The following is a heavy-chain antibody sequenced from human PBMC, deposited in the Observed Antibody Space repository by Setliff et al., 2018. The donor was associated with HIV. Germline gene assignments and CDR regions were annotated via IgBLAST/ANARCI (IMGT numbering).Heavy chain of an antibody. D-gene: IGHD6-19*01. V-gene: IGHV1-2*02. CDR2: INPNSGGT. CDR3: ARDTVAVAGNYVGHYGMDV. CDR1: GYTFTSYY. J-gene: IGHJ6*02. Sequence: GASVKVSCKASGYTFTSYYMHWVRQAPGQGLEWMGWINPNSGGTNYAQKFQGRVTMTRDTSISTAYMELSRLRSDDTAVYYCARDTVAVAGNYVGHYGMDVWGQGTTVTVSS.